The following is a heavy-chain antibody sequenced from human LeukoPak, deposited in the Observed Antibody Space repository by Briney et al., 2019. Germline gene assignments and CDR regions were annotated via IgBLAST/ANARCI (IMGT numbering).Heavy chain of an antibody. CDR1: GYTFTGYY. CDR3: ARAPSYSSSWYDWFDP. CDR2: INPNSGGT. D-gene: IGHD6-13*01. Sequence: ASVKVSCKASGYTFTGYYMHWVRQAPGQGLEWMGWINPNSGGTNYAQKFQGWVTMTRDTSISTAYMELSRLRSDDTAVYYCARAPSYSSSWYDWFDPWGQGTLVTVSS. J-gene: IGHJ5*02. V-gene: IGHV1-2*04.